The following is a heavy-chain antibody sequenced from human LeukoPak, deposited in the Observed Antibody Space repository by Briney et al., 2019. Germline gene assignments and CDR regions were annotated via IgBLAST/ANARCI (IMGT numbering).Heavy chain of an antibody. CDR2: IKQDGSEK. V-gene: IGHV3-7*01. CDR3: AAERWLQLGDAFDI. D-gene: IGHD5-24*01. Sequence: GGSLRLFCAASGFTFSSYWMSWVRQAPGKGLKWVANIKQDGSEKYYVDSVKGRFTISRDNAKNSLYLQMNSLRAEDTAVYYCAAERWLQLGDAFDIWGQGTMVTVSS. J-gene: IGHJ3*02. CDR1: GFTFSSYW.